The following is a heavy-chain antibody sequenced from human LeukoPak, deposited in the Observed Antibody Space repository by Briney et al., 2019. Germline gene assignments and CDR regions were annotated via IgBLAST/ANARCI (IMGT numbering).Heavy chain of an antibody. CDR1: GFTFSSYA. D-gene: IGHD3-3*01. V-gene: IGHV3-30-3*01. CDR3: ARNWAYDFWSGYYSDYYYGMDV. J-gene: IGHJ6*02. Sequence: PGGSLRLSCAASGFTFSSYAMHWVRQAPGRGLEWVAVISYDGSNKHYADSVKGRFTISRDNSKNTLYLQMNSLRAEDTAVYYCARNWAYDFWSGYYSDYYYGMDVWGQGTTVTVSS. CDR2: ISYDGSNK.